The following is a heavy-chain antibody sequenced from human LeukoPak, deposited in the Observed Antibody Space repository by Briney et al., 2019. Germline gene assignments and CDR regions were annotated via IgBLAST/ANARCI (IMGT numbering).Heavy chain of an antibody. J-gene: IGHJ4*02. V-gene: IGHV3-30*18. Sequence: PGGSLRLSCAAPGFTFSSYGMHWVRQAPGKGLEWVAVISYDGSNKYYADSVKGRFTISRDNSKNTLYLQMNSLRAEDTAVYYCAKDLSLGGHWGQGTLVTVSS. CDR1: GFTFSSYG. D-gene: IGHD5/OR15-5a*01. CDR2: ISYDGSNK. CDR3: AKDLSLGGH.